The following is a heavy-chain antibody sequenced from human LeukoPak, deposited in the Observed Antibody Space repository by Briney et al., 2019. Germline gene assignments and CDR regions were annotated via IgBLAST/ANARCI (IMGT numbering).Heavy chain of an antibody. CDR1: GFTFSTYW. V-gene: IGHV3-7*01. J-gene: IGHJ4*02. CDR2: INRDGSRK. CDR3: ARVYTVNRWHFYC. Sequence: GGSLRLSCAASGFTFSTYWMSWVRQAPGKGLEWVSNINRDGSRKDYADSVKGRFTIFRDNAKSSLYLQMNSLRAEDTAVYFCARVYTVNRWHFYCWGEGNLVSVSS. D-gene: IGHD3-16*01.